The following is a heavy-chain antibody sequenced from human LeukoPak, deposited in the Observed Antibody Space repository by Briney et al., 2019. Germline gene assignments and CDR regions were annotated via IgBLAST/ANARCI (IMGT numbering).Heavy chain of an antibody. CDR1: GFTFSSYG. Sequence: PGGSLRLSCAASGFTFSSYGMHWVRQAPGKGLEWVAFIRYDGSNKYYADSVKGRFTISRDNSKNTLYLQMNSLRAEDTAVYYCANTPPDILTGYYDYWGQGTLVTVSS. V-gene: IGHV3-30*02. D-gene: IGHD3-9*01. CDR3: ANTPPDILTGYYDY. J-gene: IGHJ4*02. CDR2: IRYDGSNK.